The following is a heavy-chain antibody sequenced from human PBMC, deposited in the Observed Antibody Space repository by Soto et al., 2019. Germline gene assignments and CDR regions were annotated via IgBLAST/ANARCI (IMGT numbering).Heavy chain of an antibody. D-gene: IGHD3-22*01. CDR1: GFTFSSYG. J-gene: IGHJ4*02. Sequence: ESGGGVVQPGRSLRLSCAASGFTFSSYGMHWVRQAPGKGLEWVAVIWYDGSNKYYADSVKGRFTISRDNSKNTLYLQMNSRRAEDTAVYYCARDEWTYYYDSSGYCVYWGQGTLVTVSS. CDR2: IWYDGSNK. V-gene: IGHV3-33*01. CDR3: ARDEWTYYYDSSGYCVY.